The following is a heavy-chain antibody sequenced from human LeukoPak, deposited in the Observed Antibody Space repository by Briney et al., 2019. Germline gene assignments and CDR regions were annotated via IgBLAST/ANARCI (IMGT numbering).Heavy chain of an antibody. CDR2: IIPILGIA. D-gene: IGHD3-22*01. CDR1: GYTFTSYG. CDR3: TRDDYYDSSGYLPN. J-gene: IGHJ4*02. Sequence: SVKVSCKASGYTFTSYGISWVRQAPGQGLEWMGRIIPILGIANYAQKFQGRVTITADKSTSTAYMELSSLRSEDTAVYYCTRDDYYDSSGYLPNWGQGTLVTVSS. V-gene: IGHV1-69*04.